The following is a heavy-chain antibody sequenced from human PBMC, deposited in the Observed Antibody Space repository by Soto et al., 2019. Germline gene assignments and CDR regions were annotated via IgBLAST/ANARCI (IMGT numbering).Heavy chain of an antibody. D-gene: IGHD3-3*01. CDR3: ASVFMWGPTYYDFWSVYSPGDY. CDR2: IDPSGGST. Sequence: ASVKVSCKTSGYNFTSYYMHWVRQAPGQGLEWMGIIDPSGGSTSYAQKFQGRVSMTRDTSTSTVYMDLSSLRSEVTAVYYCASVFMWGPTYYDFWSVYSPGDYWGRGTRVTVSS. V-gene: IGHV1-46*03. J-gene: IGHJ4*02. CDR1: GYNFTSYY.